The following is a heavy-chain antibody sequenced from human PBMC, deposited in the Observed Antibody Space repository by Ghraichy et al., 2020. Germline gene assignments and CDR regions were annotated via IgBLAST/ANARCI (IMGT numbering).Heavy chain of an antibody. V-gene: IGHV4-59*01. CDR1: GGSISSYY. D-gene: IGHD3-22*01. J-gene: IGHJ4*02. CDR2: IYYSGST. Sequence: ESLNISCTVSGGSISSYYWSWIRQPPGKGLEWIGYIYYSGSTNYNPSLKSRVTISVDTSKNQFSLKLSSVTAADTAVYYCARGDYYDSSGYRSPFDYWGQGTLVTVSS. CDR3: ARGDYYDSSGYRSPFDY.